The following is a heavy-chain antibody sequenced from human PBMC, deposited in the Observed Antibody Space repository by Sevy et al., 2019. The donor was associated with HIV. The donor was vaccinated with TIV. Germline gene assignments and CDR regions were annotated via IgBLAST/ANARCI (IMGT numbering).Heavy chain of an antibody. CDR2: ISSRSSEI. CDR3: AGDFMPVASAGTGALGV. Sequence: GGFLRLSCVASGFIFRDRYMSWIRQAPGKGLEWISFISSRSSEINYADSVKGRFTVSRDNAKNSLYLQMNSLRAEDTAVYYDAGDFMPVASAGTGALGVWGQGTAVTVSS. D-gene: IGHD6-13*01. V-gene: IGHV3-11*05. CDR1: GFIFRDRY. J-gene: IGHJ6*02.